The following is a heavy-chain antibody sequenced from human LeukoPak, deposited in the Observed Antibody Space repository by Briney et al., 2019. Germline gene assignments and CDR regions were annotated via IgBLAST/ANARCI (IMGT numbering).Heavy chain of an antibody. CDR1: GGSISSSSYY. CDR3: ARWAESFDY. Sequence: SETLSLTCTVSGGSISSSSYYWGWIRQPPGKGLEWIGSIYYSGSTYYNPSLKSRVTISVDTSKNQFSLKLSSVTAADTAVYYCARWAESFDYWGQGTLVTVSS. CDR2: IYYSGST. J-gene: IGHJ4*02. V-gene: IGHV4-39*01.